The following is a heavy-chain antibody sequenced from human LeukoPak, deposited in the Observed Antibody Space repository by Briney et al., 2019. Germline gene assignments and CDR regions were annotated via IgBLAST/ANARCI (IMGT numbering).Heavy chain of an antibody. D-gene: IGHD4-23*01. J-gene: IGHJ6*03. Sequence: SETLSLTCAVYGGSFSGYYWSWIRQPPGKGLEWIGEINHSGSTNYNPSLKSRVTISVDTSKNQFSLKLSSVTAADTAVYYCARVGGGRRSYMDVWGKGTTVTVSS. CDR3: ARVGGGRRSYMDV. V-gene: IGHV4-34*01. CDR1: GGSFSGYY. CDR2: INHSGST.